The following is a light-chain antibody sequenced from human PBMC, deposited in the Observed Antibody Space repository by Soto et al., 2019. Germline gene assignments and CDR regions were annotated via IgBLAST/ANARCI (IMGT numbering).Light chain of an antibody. CDR1: QDIKNY. J-gene: IGKJ3*01. CDR2: DAS. V-gene: IGKV1-33*01. Sequence: DIQMTQSPSSLSPSVGDRVTITCQASQDIKNYLNWYQQKPGKAPKLLIYDASNLETGVPSRFSGSGSGTHFTFTISSLQPEDIATYYCQQYDAVPFTFGPGTKVDIK. CDR3: QQYDAVPFT.